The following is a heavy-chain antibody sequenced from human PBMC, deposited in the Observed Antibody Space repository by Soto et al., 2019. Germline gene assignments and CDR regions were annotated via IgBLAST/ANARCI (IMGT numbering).Heavy chain of an antibody. J-gene: IGHJ4*02. Sequence: GGSLRLSCAASGFTFGTYSMNWVRQAPGKGLEWVSYIRTSSGTINYADSVKGRFTISIDNAKNSLYLQMNSLRAEDAAVYYCARNSGYCSSTSCYGSQHFDYWGQGTLVTVSS. CDR3: ARNSGYCSSTSCYGSQHFDY. V-gene: IGHV3-48*01. CDR2: IRTSSGTI. CDR1: GFTFGTYS. D-gene: IGHD2-2*01.